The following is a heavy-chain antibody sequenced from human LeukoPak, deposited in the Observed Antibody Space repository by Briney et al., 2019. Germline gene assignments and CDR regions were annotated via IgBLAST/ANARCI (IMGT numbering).Heavy chain of an antibody. CDR3: AKLGYCSSTSCHDYFDY. V-gene: IGHV3-23*01. CDR1: GFTFSSYG. CDR2: ISGGGGYT. D-gene: IGHD2-2*03. J-gene: IGHJ4*02. Sequence: GSLRLSCAASGFTFSSYGISWVRQAPGKGLEWVSIISGGGGYTYYADSVKGRFTISRDNSKNTLYLRMNSLRAEDTAVYYCAKLGYCSSTSCHDYFDYWGQGTLVTVSS.